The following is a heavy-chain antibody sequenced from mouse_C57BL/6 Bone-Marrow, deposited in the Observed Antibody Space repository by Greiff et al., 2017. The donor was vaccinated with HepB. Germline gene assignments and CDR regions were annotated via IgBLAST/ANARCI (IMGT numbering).Heavy chain of an antibody. CDR3: ARRGTADYFDY. Sequence: QVQLQQPGAELVKPGASVKLSCKASGYTFTSYWMHWVKQRPGRGLEWIGWIDPNSGGTKYNEKFKSKATLTVDKPSSTAYMQLSSLTSEDSAVYYCARRGTADYFDYWGQGTTLTVSS. D-gene: IGHD1-2*01. CDR1: GYTFTSYW. V-gene: IGHV1-72*01. J-gene: IGHJ2*01. CDR2: IDPNSGGT.